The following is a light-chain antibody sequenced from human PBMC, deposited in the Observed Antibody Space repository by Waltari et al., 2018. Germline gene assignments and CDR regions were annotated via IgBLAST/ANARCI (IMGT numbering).Light chain of an antibody. J-gene: IGLJ3*02. CDR1: ELKMQF. Sequence: SYELTQAPSVSVSAGQTATITCSGSELKMQFGYWYQQRPGQAPVLIIYKDTGRTSEIPERFSGSTSGTTVTLTINDVQAEDEADYYCQSADSAGIWVFGGGTTLTVL. V-gene: IGLV3-25*03. CDR3: QSADSAGIWV. CDR2: KDT.